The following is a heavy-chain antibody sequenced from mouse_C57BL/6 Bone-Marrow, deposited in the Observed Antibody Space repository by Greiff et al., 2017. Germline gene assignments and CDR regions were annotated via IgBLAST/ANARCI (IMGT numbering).Heavy chain of an antibody. D-gene: IGHD1-1*01. CDR2: IDPEDGDT. J-gene: IGHJ4*01. Sequence: EVQLQESGAELVRPGASVKLSCTASGFNIKDYYMHWVKQRPEQGLEWIGRIDPEDGDTEYAPKFQGKATMTADTSSNTASLQLSSLTSEDTAVYYCTTGDYYGSSKYDYAMDYWGQGASVTVSS. CDR3: TTGDYYGSSKYDYAMDY. CDR1: GFNIKDYY. V-gene: IGHV14-1*01.